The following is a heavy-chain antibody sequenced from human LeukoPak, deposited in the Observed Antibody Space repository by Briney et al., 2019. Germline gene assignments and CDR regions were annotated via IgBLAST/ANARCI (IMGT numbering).Heavy chain of an antibody. CDR2: ISYDGSNK. CDR1: GFTFSSYA. J-gene: IGHJ4*02. Sequence: GGSLRLSCAASGFTFSSYAMHWVRQAPGKGLEWVAVISYDGSNKYYSDSVKGRFTISRDNSNNTLYVQMNSLRAEDTAVYYCATPHYYDSSGYYYGFDYWGQGTLVTVSS. CDR3: ATPHYYDSSGYYYGFDY. V-gene: IGHV3-30*04. D-gene: IGHD3-22*01.